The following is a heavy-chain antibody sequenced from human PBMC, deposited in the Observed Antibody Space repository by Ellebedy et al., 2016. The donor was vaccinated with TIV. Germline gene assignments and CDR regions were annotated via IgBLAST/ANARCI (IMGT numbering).Heavy chain of an antibody. V-gene: IGHV3-72*01. D-gene: IGHD6-19*01. J-gene: IGHJ6*02. CDR1: GFTFSDHY. CDR3: ARHPSVAGPGDV. Sequence: GESLKISCAASGFTFSDHYMDWVRQAPGKGLEWVGRSRNKANSYTTEYAASVKGRITISRDDSKNSVYLQLNSLKTEDTAVYYCARHPSVAGPGDVWGQGTTVIVSS. CDR2: SRNKANSYTT.